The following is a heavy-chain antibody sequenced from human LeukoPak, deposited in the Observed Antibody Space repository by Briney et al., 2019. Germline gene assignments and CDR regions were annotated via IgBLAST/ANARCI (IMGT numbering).Heavy chain of an antibody. J-gene: IGHJ6*03. Sequence: ASVKVSCKASGYTFTSYDINWVRQATGQGLEWMGWMNPNSGNTGYAQKFQGRVTITRNTSISTAYMELSSLRSEDTAVYYCARAIAAAGTRRPRPRPAYYYYMDVWGKGTTVTVSS. CDR3: ARAIAAAGTRRPRPRPAYYYYMDV. CDR2: MNPNSGNT. V-gene: IGHV1-8*03. D-gene: IGHD6-13*01. CDR1: GYTFTSYD.